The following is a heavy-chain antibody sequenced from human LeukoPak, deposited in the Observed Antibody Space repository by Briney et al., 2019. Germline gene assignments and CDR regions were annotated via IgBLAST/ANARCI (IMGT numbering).Heavy chain of an antibody. D-gene: IGHD2-2*01. CDR3: ARGSIVVVPAASHYYYYMDV. CDR1: GGTFSSYA. J-gene: IGHJ6*03. Sequence: SVKVSCKASGGTFSSYAISWVRQAPGQGLEWMGGIIPIFGTANYAQKFQGRVTITADESTSTAYMELCSLRSEDTAVYYCARGSIVVVPAASHYYYYMDVWGKGTTVTVSS. V-gene: IGHV1-69*01. CDR2: IIPIFGTA.